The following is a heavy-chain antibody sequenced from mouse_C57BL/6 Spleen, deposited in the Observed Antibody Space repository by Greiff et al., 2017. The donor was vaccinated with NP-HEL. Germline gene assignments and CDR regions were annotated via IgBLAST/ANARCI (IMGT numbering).Heavy chain of an antibody. CDR1: GYTFTSYW. J-gene: IGHJ2*01. Sequence: QVQLQQPGAELVRPGTSVKLSCKASGYTFTSYWMHWVKQRPGQGLEWIGVIDPSDSYTNYNQKFKGKATLTVDTSSSTAYMQLSSLTSEDSAVYYCARGSMVPYYFDYWGQGTTLTVSS. V-gene: IGHV1-59*01. CDR2: IDPSDSYT. D-gene: IGHD1-1*02. CDR3: ARGSMVPYYFDY.